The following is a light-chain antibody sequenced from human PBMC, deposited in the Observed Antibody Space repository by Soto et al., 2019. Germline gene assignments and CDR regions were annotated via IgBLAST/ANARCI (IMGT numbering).Light chain of an antibody. Sequence: QSVLTQPPSASGSPGQSVTISCTGTSSDVGGYNYVSWYQQHPGKAPKLMIYEVSKRPSGVPDRFSGSKSGNTASLTVSGLQAENEAAYSSGYYAGSTNVVFGGGTKLTVL. CDR2: EVS. CDR3: GYYAGSTNVV. V-gene: IGLV2-8*01. J-gene: IGLJ2*01. CDR1: SSDVGGYNY.